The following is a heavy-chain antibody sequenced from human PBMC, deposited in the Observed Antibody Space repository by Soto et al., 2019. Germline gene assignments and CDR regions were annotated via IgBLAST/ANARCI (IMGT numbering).Heavy chain of an antibody. CDR3: ATGNVDSMLEY. D-gene: IGHD3-3*01. J-gene: IGHJ4*02. CDR1: DGSIGTYDW. CDR2: MFHSGRA. V-gene: IGHV4-4*02. Sequence: PSEALSLTCVVSDGSIGTYDWLTWVRQPPGTELEWIGEMFHSGRADYSPSLKTPVTISADSSKNHFSLRLNAVTTADTTVYYCATGNVDSMLEYWGQGTLVTVSS.